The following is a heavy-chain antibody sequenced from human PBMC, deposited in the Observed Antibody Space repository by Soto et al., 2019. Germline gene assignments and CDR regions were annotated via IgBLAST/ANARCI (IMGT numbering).Heavy chain of an antibody. CDR1: GGSISSGGYY. Sequence: QVQLQESGPGLVKPSQTLSLTCTVSGGSISSGGYYWSWIRQHPGKGLEWIGYIYYSGSTYYNPSPKRRVTITVETSKNQLSLKLRSVTAADTAVYYCAGKTGGGEPPPPGWGQGTLVTVSS. CDR2: IYYSGST. D-gene: IGHD3-16*01. J-gene: IGHJ4*02. CDR3: AGKTGGGEPPPPG. V-gene: IGHV4-31*03.